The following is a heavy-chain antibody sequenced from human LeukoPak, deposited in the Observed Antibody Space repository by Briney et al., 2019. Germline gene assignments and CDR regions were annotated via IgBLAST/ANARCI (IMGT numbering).Heavy chain of an antibody. V-gene: IGHV4-59*08. CDR2: IYYSGST. Sequence: SETLSLTCTGSGGSNSRYYRSWVRQPPGKGLELIWDIYYSGSTNYNPSLKSRVTISVDTSKNQFSLKLSSVTAADTAVYYCARHRIYYYGSGPWFDPWGQGTLVTVSS. J-gene: IGHJ5*02. CDR3: ARHRIYYYGSGPWFDP. CDR1: GGSNSRYY. D-gene: IGHD3-10*01.